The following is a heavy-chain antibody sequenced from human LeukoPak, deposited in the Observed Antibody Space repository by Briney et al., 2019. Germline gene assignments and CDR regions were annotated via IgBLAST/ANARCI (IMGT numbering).Heavy chain of an antibody. V-gene: IGHV3-23*01. CDR3: AKVVRTGNSMFNF. Sequence: GGSLRLSCAASGFTFSSYAMSWVRQAPGKGLEWVSGFSETNSGTYYADSVKGRFTISRDNSRNTLYLQMNSLGAEDTAEYFCAKVVRTGNSMFNFWGQGTLVTVSS. CDR1: GFTFSSYA. D-gene: IGHD2/OR15-2a*01. CDR2: FSETNSGT. J-gene: IGHJ4*02.